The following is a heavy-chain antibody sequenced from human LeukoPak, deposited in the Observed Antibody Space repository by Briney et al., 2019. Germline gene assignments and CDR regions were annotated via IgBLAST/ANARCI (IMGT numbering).Heavy chain of an antibody. CDR2: ISHTGGHT. CDR3: ATVAGSCSSPNSYAYFDH. Sequence: PGGSLRLSCAPPGFTLSYSAMTCVRQAPGRGLDGGSIISHTGGHTSYADSVPGRFTISSDGPKNTKYLQMNSLTADATAVYYCATVAGSCSSPNSYAYFDHRGRGTLVTVAS. D-gene: IGHD2-2*01. V-gene: IGHV3-23*01. CDR1: GFTLSYSA. J-gene: IGHJ4*02.